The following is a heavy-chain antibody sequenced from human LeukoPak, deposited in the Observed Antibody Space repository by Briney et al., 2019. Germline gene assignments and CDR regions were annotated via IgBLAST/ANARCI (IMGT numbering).Heavy chain of an antibody. CDR3: ARNKESNSWYPVFDY. V-gene: IGHV4-4*02. Sequence: SGTLFLTCDVSGASISSNNWWSWVRQPPGKGLEWIGEIFHGGNTNYNPSLKSRVTISVDKSNNQFSLKLSSVTAADTAVYYCARNKESNSWYPVFDYWGQGTLVTVSS. CDR1: GASISSNNW. J-gene: IGHJ4*02. CDR2: IFHGGNT. D-gene: IGHD6-13*01.